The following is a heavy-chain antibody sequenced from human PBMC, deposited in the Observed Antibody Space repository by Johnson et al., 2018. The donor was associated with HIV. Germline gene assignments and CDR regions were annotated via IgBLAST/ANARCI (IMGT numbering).Heavy chain of an antibody. CDR3: ASKAAGTMHAFDL. CDR2: ISYDGSNK. D-gene: IGHD6-13*01. CDR1: GFTFSSYG. V-gene: IGHV3-30*03. Sequence: QVQLVESGGGVVQPGRSLRLSCAASGFTFSSYGIHWVRQVPGKGLEWVAVISYDGSNKYYADSVKGRFTISRDNSKNTLYLQMNSLRAEDTAVYYCASKAAGTMHAFDLWGQGTMVTVSS. J-gene: IGHJ3*01.